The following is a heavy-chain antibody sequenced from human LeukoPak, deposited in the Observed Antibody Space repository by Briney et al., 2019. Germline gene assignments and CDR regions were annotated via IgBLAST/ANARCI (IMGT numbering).Heavy chain of an antibody. CDR1: GYTFTSYY. D-gene: IGHD6-13*01. J-gene: IGHJ4*02. Sequence: ASVKVSCKASGYTFTSYYMHWVRQAPGQGLEWMGIFNPTYDIPIYAQTFEGRVTMTRDMSTSTAYMELSSLRSEDTAVYYCARDGGVAAAGTGTFDYWGQGTLVTVSS. CDR3: ARDGGVAAAGTGTFDY. V-gene: IGHV1-46*01. CDR2: FNPTYDIP.